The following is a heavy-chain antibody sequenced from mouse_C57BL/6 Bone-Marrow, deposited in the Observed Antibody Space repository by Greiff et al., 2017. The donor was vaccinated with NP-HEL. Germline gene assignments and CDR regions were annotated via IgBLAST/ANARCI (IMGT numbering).Heavy chain of an antibody. V-gene: IGHV1-55*01. CDR3: AREGAGMAWFAY. Sequence: QVQLQQPGAELVKPGASVKMSCKASGYTFTSYWITWVKQRPGQGLEWIGDIYPGSGSTNYNEKFKSKATLTVDTSSSTAYMQLSSLTSEDSAVYYCAREGAGMAWFAYWGQGTLVTVSA. D-gene: IGHD3-3*01. J-gene: IGHJ3*01. CDR2: IYPGSGST. CDR1: GYTFTSYW.